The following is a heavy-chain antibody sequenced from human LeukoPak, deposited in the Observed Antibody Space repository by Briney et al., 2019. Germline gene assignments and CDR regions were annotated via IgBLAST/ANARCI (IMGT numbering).Heavy chain of an antibody. CDR1: GFTFTNYT. Sequence: RPGGSLRLSCVGFGFTFTNYTMNWVRQAPGKGLEWVSSISSTSSYIHYSDSMKGRFTISRDNAKNSLYLQMNSLRAEDTAVYYCARWKRRGTYYYYYMDVWGKGTTVTVSS. J-gene: IGHJ6*03. V-gene: IGHV3-21*01. CDR3: ARWKRRGTYYYYYMDV. CDR2: ISSTSSYI. D-gene: IGHD1-1*01.